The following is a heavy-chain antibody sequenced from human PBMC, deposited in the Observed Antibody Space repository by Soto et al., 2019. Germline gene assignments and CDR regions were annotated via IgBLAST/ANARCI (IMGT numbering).Heavy chain of an antibody. CDR2: ISSSSSYI. CDR1: GFTFSSYS. CDR3: ARDGPYYYYGMDV. Sequence: GGSLRLSCAASGFTFSSYSMNWVRQAPGEGLEWVSSISSSSSYIYYADSVKGRFTTSRDNAKNSLYLQMNSLRAEDTAVYYCARDGPYYYYGMDVWGQGTTVTVSS. V-gene: IGHV3-21*01. J-gene: IGHJ6*02.